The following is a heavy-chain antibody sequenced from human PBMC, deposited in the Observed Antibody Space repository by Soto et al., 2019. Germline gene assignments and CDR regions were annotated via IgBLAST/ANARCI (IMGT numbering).Heavy chain of an antibody. CDR2: IIPNFGTA. J-gene: IGHJ6*02. CDR1: GGTFSSYA. V-gene: IGHV1-69*01. CDR3: ARDRGRAAADFDYYGMDV. Sequence: EQLVQSGAEVKKPGSSVKVSCKASGGTFSSYAISWVRQAPGQGLEWMGGIIPNFGTANYAQKFQGRVTITADESTSTAYMELSSLRSEDTAVYYCARDRGRAAADFDYYGMDVWGQGTTVTVSS. D-gene: IGHD6-13*01.